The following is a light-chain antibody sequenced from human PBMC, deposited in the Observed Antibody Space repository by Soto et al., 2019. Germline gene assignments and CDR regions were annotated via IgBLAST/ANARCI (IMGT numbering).Light chain of an antibody. V-gene: IGKV1-5*03. Sequence: DIQMTQSPSTLSGSVGDRVTITCRASQTISSWLAWYQQKPGKAPKLLIYKASTLKSGVPSRFSGSGSGTEFTLTISSLQPDDFATYYCQQRSNWPPLFTFGPGTKVDIK. CDR1: QTISSW. J-gene: IGKJ3*01. CDR2: KAS. CDR3: QQRSNWPPLFT.